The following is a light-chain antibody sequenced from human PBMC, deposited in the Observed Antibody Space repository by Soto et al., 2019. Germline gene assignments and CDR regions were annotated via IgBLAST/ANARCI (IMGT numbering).Light chain of an antibody. CDR1: SSDIGGFNF. CDR3: GSYTSSTTIVL. CDR2: EVT. V-gene: IGLV2-14*01. J-gene: IGLJ2*01. Sequence: QPVLTQPASVSGSPGQSITISCTGTSSDIGGFNFVSWYQHRPGYAPQLIIYEVTNRPSGVSSRFSASKSGNTASLTISGLQPEDEADYYCGSYTSSTTIVLFGGGTKLTVL.